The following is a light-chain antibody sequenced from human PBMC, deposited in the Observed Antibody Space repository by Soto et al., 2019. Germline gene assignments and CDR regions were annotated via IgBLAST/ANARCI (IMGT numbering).Light chain of an antibody. CDR2: EVS. V-gene: IGLV2-14*01. J-gene: IGLJ1*01. CDR3: GSFARTHTYG. CDR1: SSDVGGYNY. Sequence: QCVLTPPASVSGSPGQSITISCTGTSSDVGGYNYVSWYQQHPGKAPKLMIYEVSNRPSGVSNRFSGSKSGNTASLTISGPQDEDEADYYCGSFARTHTYGFGTGTKVTVL.